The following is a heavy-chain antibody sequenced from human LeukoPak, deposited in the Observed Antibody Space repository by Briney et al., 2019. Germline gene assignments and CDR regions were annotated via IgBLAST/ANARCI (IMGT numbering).Heavy chain of an antibody. J-gene: IGHJ4*02. CDR1: GGSISSYY. Sequence: SETLSLTCTVSGGSISSYYWSWIRQPAGKGLEWIGRIYTSGSTNYNPSLKSRVTISVDTSKNQFSLKLSSVTAADTAVYYCARDLNIYDSSGRLDYWGQGTLVTVSS. D-gene: IGHD3-22*01. CDR2: IYTSGST. CDR3: ARDLNIYDSSGRLDY. V-gene: IGHV4-4*07.